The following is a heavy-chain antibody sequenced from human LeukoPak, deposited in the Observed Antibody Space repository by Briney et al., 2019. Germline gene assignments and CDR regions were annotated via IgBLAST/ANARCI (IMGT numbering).Heavy chain of an antibody. Sequence: SETLSLTCTVSGDSIRYSSYYWGWIRQPPGKGLEWIGSVYYSGSTYSNPSLKSRVTIFVDTSKNQFSLKLTSVTAADTGVYYCARLNNEFWYWGQGTLVTVSS. D-gene: IGHD3-3*01. CDR1: GDSIRYSSYY. J-gene: IGHJ4*02. CDR2: VYYSGST. CDR3: ARLNNEFWY. V-gene: IGHV4-39*01.